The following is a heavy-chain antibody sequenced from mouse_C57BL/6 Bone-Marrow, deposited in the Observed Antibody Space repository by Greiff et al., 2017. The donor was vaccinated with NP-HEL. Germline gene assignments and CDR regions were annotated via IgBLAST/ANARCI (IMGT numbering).Heavy chain of an antibody. Sequence: VQLQQSGPELVKPGASVKISCKASGSSFTGYYMNWVKQSPEKSLAWLGEINPSTGGTTSNQQFKAKATLTVDKSSSTAYMQLKRLTSEDSADYYCAIRDNGNFYFDYWGQGTTLTVSS. CDR3: AIRDNGNFYFDY. CDR1: GSSFTGYY. D-gene: IGHD2-1*01. V-gene: IGHV1-42*01. CDR2: INPSTGGT. J-gene: IGHJ2*01.